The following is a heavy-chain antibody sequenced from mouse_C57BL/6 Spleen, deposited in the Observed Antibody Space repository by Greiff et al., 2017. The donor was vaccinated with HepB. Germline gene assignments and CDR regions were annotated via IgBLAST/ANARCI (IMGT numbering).Heavy chain of an antibody. CDR3: TRWGTMVTE. CDR2: IDPETGGT. V-gene: IGHV1-15*01. CDR1: GYTFTDYE. J-gene: IGHJ3*01. D-gene: IGHD2-2*01. Sequence: VQLQESGAELVRPGASVTLSCKASGYTFTDYEMHWVKQTPVHGLEWIGAIDPETGGTAYNQKFKGKAILTADKSSSTAYMELRSLTSEDAAVYYCTRWGTMVTEWGQGTLVTVSA.